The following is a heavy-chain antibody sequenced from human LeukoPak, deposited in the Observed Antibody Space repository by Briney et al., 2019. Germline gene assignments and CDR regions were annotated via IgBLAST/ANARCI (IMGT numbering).Heavy chain of an antibody. CDR1: GFTFGDYA. J-gene: IGHJ4*02. CDR2: IRSKAYGGTT. Sequence: GGSLRFSCTASGFTFGDYAVSWVRQAPGKGLEWVGFIRSKAYGGTTEYAASVKGRFTISRDDSKSIAYLQLNSLKTEDTAVYYCARFVPYFDYWGQGTLVTVSS. D-gene: IGHD3-10*01. V-gene: IGHV3-49*04. CDR3: ARFVPYFDY.